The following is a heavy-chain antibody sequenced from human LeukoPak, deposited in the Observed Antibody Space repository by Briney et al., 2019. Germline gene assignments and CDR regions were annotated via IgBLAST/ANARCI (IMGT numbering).Heavy chain of an antibody. D-gene: IGHD4-17*01. CDR1: GGSISSYY. CDR2: IYYSGST. V-gene: IGHV4-59*01. Sequence: SETLSLTCTVSGGSISSYYWSWIRQPPGKGLEWIGYIYYSGSTNYNPSLKSRVTISVDTSKNQFSLKLSSVTAADTAVYYCATSGATTVTSWGGSWFDPWGQGTLVTVSS. J-gene: IGHJ5*02. CDR3: ATSGATTVTSWGGSWFDP.